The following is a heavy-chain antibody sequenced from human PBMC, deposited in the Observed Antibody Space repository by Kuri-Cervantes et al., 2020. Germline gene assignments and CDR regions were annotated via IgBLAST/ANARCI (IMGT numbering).Heavy chain of an antibody. Sequence: SETLSLTCAVYGGSFSGYYWSWIRQPPGKGLEWIGEINHSGSTNYNPSLKSRVTISVDTSKNQFSLKLSSVTAADMAVYYCARGGPQATYFDYWGQGTLVTVSS. V-gene: IGHV4-34*01. CDR3: ARGGPQATYFDY. J-gene: IGHJ4*02. CDR2: INHSGST. CDR1: GGSFSGYY.